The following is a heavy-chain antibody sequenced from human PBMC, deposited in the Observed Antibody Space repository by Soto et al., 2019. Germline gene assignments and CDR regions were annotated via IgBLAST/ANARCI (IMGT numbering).Heavy chain of an antibody. Sequence: GGSLRLSRAASGFTFSSYAMSWVRQAPGKGLEWVSAISGSGGSTYYADSVKGRFTISRDNSKNTLYLQMNSLRAEDTAVYYCAKTIDYGDYHYWGQGTLVTVSS. CDR3: AKTIDYGDYHY. D-gene: IGHD4-17*01. J-gene: IGHJ4*02. CDR1: GFTFSSYA. CDR2: ISGSGGST. V-gene: IGHV3-23*01.